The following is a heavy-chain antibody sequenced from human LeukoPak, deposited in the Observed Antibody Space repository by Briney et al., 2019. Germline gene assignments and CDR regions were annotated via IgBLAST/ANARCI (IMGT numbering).Heavy chain of an antibody. V-gene: IGHV3-66*01. J-gene: IGHJ4*02. CDR2: IYSGGST. CDR1: GFTVSSNY. D-gene: IGHD3-10*01. CDR3: ARAAGFGEPHFDY. Sequence: GGSLRLSCAASGFTVSSNYMSWVRQAPGKGLEWVSVIYSGGSTYYADSVKGRFTISRDNSKNTLYLQMNSLRAEDTAVYYCARAAGFGEPHFDYWGQGTLVTVSS.